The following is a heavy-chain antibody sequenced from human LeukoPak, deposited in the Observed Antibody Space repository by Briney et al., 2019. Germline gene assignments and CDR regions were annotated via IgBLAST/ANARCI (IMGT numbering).Heavy chain of an antibody. CDR2: IYYSGST. CDR1: GGSISSYY. J-gene: IGHJ4*02. D-gene: IGHD6-13*01. CDR3: ARAYTASYSSSWWGEYYFDY. V-gene: IGHV4-59*08. Sequence: PSETLSLTCTVSGGSISSYYWSWIRQPPGKGLEWIGYIYYSGSTNYNPSLKSRVTISVDTSKNQFSLKLSSVTAADTAVYYCARAYTASYSSSWWGEYYFDYWGQGTLVTVSS.